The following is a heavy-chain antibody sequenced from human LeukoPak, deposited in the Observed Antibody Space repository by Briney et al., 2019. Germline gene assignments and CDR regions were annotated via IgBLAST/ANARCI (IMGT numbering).Heavy chain of an antibody. CDR2: ISSSSSYI. CDR3: ARGATGTNAFDI. Sequence: PGGSLRLSCAASGFTFSSYSMNWVRQAPGKGLEWVSSISSSSSYIYYADSVKGRFTISRDNAKNSLYLQMNSLRAEDTAVYYCARGATGTNAFDIWGQGTMVTVSS. J-gene: IGHJ3*02. V-gene: IGHV3-21*01. CDR1: GFTFSSYS. D-gene: IGHD1-7*01.